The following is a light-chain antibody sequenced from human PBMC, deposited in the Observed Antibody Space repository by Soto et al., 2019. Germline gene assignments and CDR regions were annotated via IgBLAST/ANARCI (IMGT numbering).Light chain of an antibody. CDR3: QQYNTFWT. V-gene: IGKV1-5*01. CDR2: DVS. Sequence: DIQMTQSPSTLSASVGDRVTITCRASQTISNWLAWYQQKPGKAPKLLIFDVSSLESGVPSRFSGSGSGTAFTLTISSLQPDDSATYYCQQYNTFWTFGQG. CDR1: QTISNW. J-gene: IGKJ1*01.